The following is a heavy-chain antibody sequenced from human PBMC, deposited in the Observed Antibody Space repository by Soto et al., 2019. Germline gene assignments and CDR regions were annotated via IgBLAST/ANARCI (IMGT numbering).Heavy chain of an antibody. CDR3: FGNCFWRGY. D-gene: IGHD2-2*03. J-gene: IGHJ4*02. CDR1: GFTFSSYG. V-gene: IGHV3-33*08. Sequence: QVQLVESGGGVVQPGRSLRLSCAASGFTFSSYGMHWVRQAPGKGLEWVALIWHDGSNKYYAESVEGRFTISRDNSKNTLYFQMNSRRPDDTAVYYCFGNCFWRGYGGQGTLVPVSS. CDR2: IWHDGSNK.